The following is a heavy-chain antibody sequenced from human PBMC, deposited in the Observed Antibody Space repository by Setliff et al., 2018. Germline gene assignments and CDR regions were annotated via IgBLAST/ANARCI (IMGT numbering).Heavy chain of an antibody. CDR2: ISSSSSTI. Sequence: SLRLSCAASGFTFSSYSMNWVRQAPGKGLEWVSYISSSSSTIYYADSVKGRFTISRDNAKNSLYLQMNSLRAEDTAVYYCARGRITIFGVTPPFDPWGQGTLVTVSS. V-gene: IGHV3-48*04. J-gene: IGHJ5*02. CDR1: GFTFSSYS. D-gene: IGHD3-3*01. CDR3: ARGRITIFGVTPPFDP.